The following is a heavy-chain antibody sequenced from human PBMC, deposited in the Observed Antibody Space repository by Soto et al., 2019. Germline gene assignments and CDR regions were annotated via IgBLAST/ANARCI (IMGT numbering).Heavy chain of an antibody. CDR2: ISSSSSTI. CDR3: ARDADSSGYYSYYFDY. D-gene: IGHD3-22*01. J-gene: IGHJ4*02. V-gene: IGHV3-48*02. CDR1: GFTFSSYS. Sequence: EVQLVESGGGLVQPGGSLRLSCAASGFTFSSYSMNWVRQAPGKGLEWVSYISSSSSTIYYADSVKGRFTISRDNAKNSLYLQMNSLRDEDTAVYYCARDADSSGYYSYYFDYWGQGTLVTVSS.